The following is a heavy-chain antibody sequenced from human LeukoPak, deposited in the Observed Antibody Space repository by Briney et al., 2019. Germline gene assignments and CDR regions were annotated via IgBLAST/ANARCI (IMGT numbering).Heavy chain of an antibody. V-gene: IGHV5-51*01. Sequence: GESLKISCKGSGYNFTSYWIGWVRQMPGKGLGWMGIIYPGDSDTRYSPYFQGQVTISADKSISTAYLQWSSLKASDTAMYYCARHRGTAMVTYHPLIGYYYMDVRGKGTTVTVSS. D-gene: IGHD5-18*01. CDR1: GYNFTSYW. J-gene: IGHJ6*03. CDR2: IYPGDSDT. CDR3: ARHRGTAMVTYHPLIGYYYMDV.